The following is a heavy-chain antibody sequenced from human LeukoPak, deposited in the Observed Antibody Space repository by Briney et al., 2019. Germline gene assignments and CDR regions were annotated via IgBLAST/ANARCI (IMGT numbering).Heavy chain of an antibody. CDR1: GGAISSSDLY. V-gene: IGHV4-61*08. J-gene: IGHJ4*02. CDR2: IYSSGST. D-gene: IGHD6-6*01. Sequence: PSETLSLTCTVSGGAISSSDLYWSWIRQPPGKGLEWIGYIYSSGSTNYNPSLKSRVTISVDTSKNQFSLRLSSVTAADTAVYYCARFAGSTSRPLDYWGQGTLVTVSS. CDR3: ARFAGSTSRPLDY.